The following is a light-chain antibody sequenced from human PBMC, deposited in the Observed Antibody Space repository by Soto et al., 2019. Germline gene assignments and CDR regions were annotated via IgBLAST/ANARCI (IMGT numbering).Light chain of an antibody. CDR2: EGS. J-gene: IGLJ3*02. Sequence: QSALTQPASVSGSPGQSITISCTGTSSDVGSSNLVSWYQQHPGKAPKLMIYEGSKRPSGVSDRFSGSKTGNTASLTISGLQAEDECDYYCCSYAGSSTWVFGGGTQLTVL. CDR3: CSYAGSSTWV. CDR1: SSDVGSSNL. V-gene: IGLV2-23*01.